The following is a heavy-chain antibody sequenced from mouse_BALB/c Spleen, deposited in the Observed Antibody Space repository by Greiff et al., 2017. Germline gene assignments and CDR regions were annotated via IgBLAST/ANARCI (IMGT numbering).Heavy chain of an antibody. D-gene: IGHD1-1*01. V-gene: IGHV2-9*02. CDR3: AREATTVVVWYFDV. CDR1: GFSLTSYG. Sequence: VKLVESGPGLVAPSQSLSITCTVSGFSLTSYGVHWVRQPPGKGLEWLGVIWAGGSTNYNSALMSRLSISKDNSKSQVFLKMNSLQTDDTAMYYCAREATTVVVWYFDVWGAGTTVTVSS. J-gene: IGHJ1*01. CDR2: IWAGGST.